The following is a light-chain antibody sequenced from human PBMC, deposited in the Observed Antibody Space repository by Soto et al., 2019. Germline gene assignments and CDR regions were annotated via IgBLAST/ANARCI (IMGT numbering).Light chain of an antibody. J-gene: IGKJ1*01. CDR3: QHSFSTPRT. CDR2: AAS. V-gene: IGKV1-39*01. CDR1: QTISDF. Sequence: DIQMTQSPSSLSASIGDRVTITCRANQTISDFLNWYQLKPGKAPKLLIYAASSLQSGVPSRFSDSGSGTDFTLTISRLHPEDLATYTCQHSFSTPRTFGQGTKVEIK.